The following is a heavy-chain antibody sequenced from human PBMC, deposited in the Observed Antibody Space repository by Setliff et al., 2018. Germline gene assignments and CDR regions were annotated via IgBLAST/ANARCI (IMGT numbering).Heavy chain of an antibody. D-gene: IGHD3-10*01. Sequence: ASVKVSCKASGYTFANSIVSWVRQAPGQGLEWMGWISPYNGNTYYAPKFQGTAIMTTDTATTTAYLELRSLRSDDTAVYFCSRLVRFCTRTVCQRLSGDDYWGQGTLVTVSS. V-gene: IGHV1-18*04. CDR1: GYTFANSI. J-gene: IGHJ4*02. CDR2: ISPYNGNT. CDR3: SRLVRFCTRTVCQRLSGDDY.